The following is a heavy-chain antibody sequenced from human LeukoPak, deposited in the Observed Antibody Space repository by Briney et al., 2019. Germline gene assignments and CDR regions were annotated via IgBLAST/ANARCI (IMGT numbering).Heavy chain of an antibody. CDR1: GFTFSSYA. CDR2: ISYDGSNK. CDR3: ARDLAVAGQSPFDY. V-gene: IGHV3-30-3*01. J-gene: IGHJ4*02. Sequence: GRSLRLSCAASGFTFSSYAMSWVRQAPGKGLEWVAVISYDGSNKYYADSVKGRFTISRDNSKNTLYLQMNSLRAEDTAVYYCARDLAVAGQSPFDYWGQGTLVTVSS. D-gene: IGHD6-19*01.